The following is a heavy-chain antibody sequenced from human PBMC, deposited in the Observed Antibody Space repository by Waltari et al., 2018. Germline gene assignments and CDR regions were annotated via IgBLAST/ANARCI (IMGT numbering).Heavy chain of an antibody. J-gene: IGHJ4*02. CDR2: IFYAGNT. CDR1: GSSITSRY. Sequence: GQLQESGPGLVKSSETLSLTCTVSGSSITSRYWSWIRQSPGKGLEWIGYIFYAGNTTYNPALSSRVAISIDTSKTQFSLELKSVTAADTAVYYCASHQGASFDYWGQGSLVTVSS. CDR3: ASHQGASFDY. V-gene: IGHV4-59*11.